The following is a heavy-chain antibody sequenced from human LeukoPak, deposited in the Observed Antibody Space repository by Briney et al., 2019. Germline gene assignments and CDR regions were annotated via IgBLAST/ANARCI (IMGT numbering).Heavy chain of an antibody. V-gene: IGHV4-39*01. J-gene: IGHJ4*02. CDR3: ARLAGKLGYCSSTSCLYFDY. CDR2: IYYSGST. CDR1: GGSISSSSYY. Sequence: SETLSLTCTVSGGSISSSSYYWGWIRQPPGKGLEWIGSIYYSGSTYYNPSLKSRVTISVDTSKNQFSLKLSSVTAADTAVYYCARLAGKLGYCSSTSCLYFDYWGQGTLVTVSS. D-gene: IGHD2-2*01.